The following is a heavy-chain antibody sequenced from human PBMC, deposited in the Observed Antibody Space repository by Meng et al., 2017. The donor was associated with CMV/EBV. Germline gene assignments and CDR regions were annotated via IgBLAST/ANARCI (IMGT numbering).Heavy chain of an antibody. J-gene: IGHJ5*02. CDR2: INHSGST. CDR3: ARGSRRLPRFNWFDP. D-gene: IGHD3-3*01. CDR1: GGSFSGYY. V-gene: IGHV4-34*01. Sequence: QEQLQQWGAGLLKPSETLSLTCAVYGGSFSGYYWSWIRQPPGKGLEWIGEINHSGSTNYNPSLKSRVTISVDTSKNQFSLKLSSVTAADTAVYYCARGSRRLPRFNWFDPWGQGTLVTVSS.